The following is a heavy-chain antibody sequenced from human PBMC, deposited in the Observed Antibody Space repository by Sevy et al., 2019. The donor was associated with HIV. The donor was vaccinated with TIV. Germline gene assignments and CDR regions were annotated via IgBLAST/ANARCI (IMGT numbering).Heavy chain of an antibody. J-gene: IGHJ6*02. D-gene: IGHD3-3*01. Sequence: GSLRLSCAASGFTFSASTINWVRQAPGKGLEWVSYISSSGDTTDYADSVRGRFTISRDNAKKSLYLQMNSLRAEDTAIYYCAKRGGQYDLGMDVWGQGTTVTVSS. CDR1: GFTFSAST. CDR2: ISSSGDTT. CDR3: AKRGGQYDLGMDV. V-gene: IGHV3-48*04.